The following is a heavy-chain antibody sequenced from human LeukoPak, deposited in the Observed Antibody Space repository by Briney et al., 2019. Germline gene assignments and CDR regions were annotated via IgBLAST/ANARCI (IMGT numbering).Heavy chain of an antibody. D-gene: IGHD6-13*01. J-gene: IGHJ4*02. CDR1: GGSISYNY. V-gene: IGHV4-59*12. Sequence: SETLSLTCTVSGGSISYNYWSWIRQPPGKGLEGIRYIYYSGSTNYNPSFRSRVTMSVDTSKNQFSLKLSSVTAADTAVYYCAGGKYSSSFIDFDYWGQGTQVTVSS. CDR3: AGGKYSSSFIDFDY. CDR2: IYYSGST.